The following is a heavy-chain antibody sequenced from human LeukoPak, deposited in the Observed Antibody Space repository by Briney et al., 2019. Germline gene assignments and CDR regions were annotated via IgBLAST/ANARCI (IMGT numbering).Heavy chain of an antibody. J-gene: IGHJ5*02. D-gene: IGHD5-12*01. CDR2: IRGVGTST. CDR3: AKHSASDSGYWFDP. CDR1: GGSFSAYY. V-gene: IGHV3-23*01. Sequence: ETVSLTCAIYGGSFSAYYWSWIRQPPGKGLEWVSTIRGVGTSTSYADSVKGRFTISRDTSKSTLYLQMNNLRAEDTAVYYCAKHSASDSGYWFDPWGQGSLVTVSS.